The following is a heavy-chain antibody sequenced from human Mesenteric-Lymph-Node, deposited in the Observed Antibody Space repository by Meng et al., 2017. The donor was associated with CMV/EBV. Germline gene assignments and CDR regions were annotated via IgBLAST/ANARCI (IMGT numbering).Heavy chain of an antibody. CDR1: GVTFSNYH. D-gene: IGHD5-12*01. CDR2: IWYDGSNK. CDR3: ARPPNSGPSSYWYFDL. J-gene: IGHJ2*01. V-gene: IGHV3-33*01. Sequence: SGVTFSNYHMHWVRQAPGKGLEWVAFIWYDGSNKYYADSVKGRFTISRDNSKNTLYLQMNSLRAEDTAVYYCARPPNSGPSSYWYFDLWGRGTLVTVS.